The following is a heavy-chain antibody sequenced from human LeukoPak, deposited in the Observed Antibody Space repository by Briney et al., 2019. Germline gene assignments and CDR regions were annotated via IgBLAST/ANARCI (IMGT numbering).Heavy chain of an antibody. J-gene: IGHJ4*02. V-gene: IGHV3-23*01. CDR1: GFTFSTYA. CDR2: FTGRDTNI. Sequence: PGGSLTLSCAASGFTFSTYAMTWVRQAPGKGLEWVSGFTGRDTNIDYVDSVKGRFTISRDNSKNTLYLQMTSLRAEDTAVYYCAKVYRSGWSYFDSWGQGAAVTVSS. CDR3: AKVYRSGWSYFDS. D-gene: IGHD6-19*01.